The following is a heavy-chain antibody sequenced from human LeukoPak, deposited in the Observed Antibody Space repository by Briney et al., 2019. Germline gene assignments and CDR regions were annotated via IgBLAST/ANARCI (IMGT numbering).Heavy chain of an antibody. Sequence: SQTLSLTCPISGDSVSSNSASWYWIRQSPSRGLEYLGRIYYRSKRYHELAVSVKSRITINPETSINQFSLQLDSVTPEGTAVHYCSREPVWGSAWGEETLVTVSS. CDR2: IYYRSKRYH. CDR1: GDSVSSNSAS. D-gene: IGHD7-27*01. J-gene: IGHJ5*02. CDR3: SREPVWGSA. V-gene: IGHV6-1*01.